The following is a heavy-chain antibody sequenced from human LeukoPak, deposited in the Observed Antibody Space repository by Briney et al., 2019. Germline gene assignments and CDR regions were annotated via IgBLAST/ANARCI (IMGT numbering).Heavy chain of an antibody. CDR3: ARDQGSGSYNLDAFDI. D-gene: IGHD1-26*01. CDR2: IYYSGST. Sequence: PSETLSLTCTVSAGSISSYYWSWIRQPPGKGLEWLGYIYYSGSTNYNPSLRSRVTISVDTSKNQFSLKVRSVTAADTAVYYCARDQGSGSYNLDAFDIWGQGTMVTVSS. J-gene: IGHJ3*02. CDR1: AGSISSYY. V-gene: IGHV4-59*01.